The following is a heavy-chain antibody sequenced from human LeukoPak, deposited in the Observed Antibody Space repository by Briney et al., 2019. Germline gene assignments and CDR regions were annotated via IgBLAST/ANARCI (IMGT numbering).Heavy chain of an antibody. J-gene: IGHJ4*02. CDR2: ISSSSSYI. Sequence: GGSLRLSCAASGFTVSSFGMNWVRQAPGKGLEWVSSISSSSSYIYYADSVKGRFTISRDNSKNTLYLQMNSLRAEDTAVYYCARDLVVRGISDYWGQGTLVTVSS. CDR1: GFTVSSFG. D-gene: IGHD3-10*01. V-gene: IGHV3-21*01. CDR3: ARDLVVRGISDY.